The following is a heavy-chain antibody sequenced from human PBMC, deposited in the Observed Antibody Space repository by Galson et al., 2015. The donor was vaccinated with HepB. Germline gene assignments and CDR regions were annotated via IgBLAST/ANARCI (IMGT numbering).Heavy chain of an antibody. V-gene: IGHV3-7*03. CDR3: ARGGGRGTTGGIYFDY. D-gene: IGHD3-10*01. CDR2: IRQDEGEK. CDR1: GFTFSSFW. Sequence: SLRLSCAASGFTFSSFWMSWIRQAPGKGLEWVANIRQDEGEKYFVDSVKGRFTVSRDNAENSLFLQMESLRAEDTAVYYCARGGGRGTTGGIYFDYWGRGTLVTVSS. J-gene: IGHJ4*02.